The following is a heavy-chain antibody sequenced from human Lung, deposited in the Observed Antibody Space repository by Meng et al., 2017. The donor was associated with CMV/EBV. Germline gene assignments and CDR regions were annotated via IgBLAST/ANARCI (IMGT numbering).Heavy chain of an antibody. CDR1: GYTFTGYY. CDR2: INPHSGGT. V-gene: IGHV1-2*02. J-gene: IGHJ5*02. D-gene: IGHD3-22*01. CDR3: ARRYSSGYSNWFDP. Sequence: SGYTFTGYYMHWVRQAPGQGLEWMGWINPHSGGTNYAQKFQGRVTMTRDTSISTAYMELSRLRSDDTAVYYRARRYSSGYSNWFDPWGQGTLVTVSS.